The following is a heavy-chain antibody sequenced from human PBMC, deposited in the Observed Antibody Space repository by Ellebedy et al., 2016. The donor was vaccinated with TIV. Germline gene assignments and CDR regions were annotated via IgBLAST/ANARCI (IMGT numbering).Heavy chain of an antibody. CDR2: ISSSSSYI. J-gene: IGHJ4*02. Sequence: PGGSLRPSCEAPGSMFTTYSMTWTRQAPGKGLEWVSSISSSSSYIYYADSVKGRFTISRDNAKNSLYLQMDSLRAEDTAVYYCASGSIFSYYCDYWGQGTLVTVSS. D-gene: IGHD3-9*01. CDR3: ASGSIFSYYCDY. V-gene: IGHV3-21*03. CDR1: GSMFTTYS.